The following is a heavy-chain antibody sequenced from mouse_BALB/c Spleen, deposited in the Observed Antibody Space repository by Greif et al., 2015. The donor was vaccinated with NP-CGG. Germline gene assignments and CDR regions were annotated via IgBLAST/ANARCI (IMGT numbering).Heavy chain of an antibody. CDR3: ARYYGSSYAMDY. V-gene: IGHV1-4*01. CDR1: GYTFTRYT. Sequence: QVQLQQSGAELARPGASVKMSCKASGYTFTRYTMHWVKQRPGQGLEWIGYINPSSGYTNYNQKFKDKATLTADKSSSTAYMQLSSLTSEDSAVYYCARYYGSSYAMDYWGQGTSVTVSS. CDR2: INPSSGYT. D-gene: IGHD1-1*01. J-gene: IGHJ4*01.